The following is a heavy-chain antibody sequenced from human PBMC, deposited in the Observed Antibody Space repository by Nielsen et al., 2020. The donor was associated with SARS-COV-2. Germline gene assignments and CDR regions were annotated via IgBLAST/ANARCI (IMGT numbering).Heavy chain of an antibody. CDR2: IYYSGST. D-gene: IGHD6-19*01. CDR3: ARLEFSPSSGWYLDY. V-gene: IGHV4-39*01. Sequence: SETLSLTCTVSGGSISSSSFYWGWIRQPPGKGLEWIGSIYYSGSTYYNPSLKSRVTISVDTSKNQFSLKLSSVTAADTAVYFCARLEFSPSSGWYLDYWGQGTLVTVSS. J-gene: IGHJ4*02. CDR1: GGSISSSSFY.